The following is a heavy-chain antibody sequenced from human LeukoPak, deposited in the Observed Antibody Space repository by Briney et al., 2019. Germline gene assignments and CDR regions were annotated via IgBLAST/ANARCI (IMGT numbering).Heavy chain of an antibody. CDR3: EGHVHYVRNWFDH. CDR2: IYYSGST. Sequence: PSETLSLTCTVSGGSISSYYWSWLRQPPGKGLEWIGYIYYSGSTNYNPSLKSRVTISVDTSKNQFSLKLSSVTTASTAVDYCEGHVHYVRNWFDHWGQGTLVTVSS. V-gene: IGHV4-59*01. J-gene: IGHJ5*02. D-gene: IGHD3-16*01. CDR1: GGSISSYY.